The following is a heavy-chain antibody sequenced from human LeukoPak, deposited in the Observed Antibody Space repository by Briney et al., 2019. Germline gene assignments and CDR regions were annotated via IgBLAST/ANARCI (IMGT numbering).Heavy chain of an antibody. J-gene: IGHJ4*02. CDR1: GFSFSSYW. D-gene: IGHD2-2*01. Sequence: GGSLRLSCATSGFSFSSYWMSWVRQAPGKGLVWVASIKQDGSEEYYVDSVKGRFTISRDSAKNSLYLQMNNLRAEDTAVYYCARALDSSSSRYQAFEYWGQGTPVTVSS. V-gene: IGHV3-7*01. CDR2: IKQDGSEE. CDR3: ARALDSSSSRYQAFEY.